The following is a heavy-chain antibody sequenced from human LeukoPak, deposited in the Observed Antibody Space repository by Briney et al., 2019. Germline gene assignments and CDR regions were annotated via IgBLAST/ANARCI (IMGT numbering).Heavy chain of an antibody. V-gene: IGHV4-59*01. CDR3: ARAGEYRYGLYYYYGLDV. Sequence: PSETLSLTCTVSHGSISSYYWSWIRQPPGKGLEWIGYIYYSGSTNYNPSLKSRVSIPLDASKTHISLMLSSVPAAATAVYYCARAGEYRYGLYYYYGLDVWGQGTTVTVSS. CDR2: IYYSGST. CDR1: HGSISSYY. D-gene: IGHD5-18*01. J-gene: IGHJ6*02.